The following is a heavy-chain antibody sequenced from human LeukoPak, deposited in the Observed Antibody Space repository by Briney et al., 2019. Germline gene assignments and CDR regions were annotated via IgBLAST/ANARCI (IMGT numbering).Heavy chain of an antibody. J-gene: IGHJ6*04. CDR3: ARSVGYYYGSGSLYYYGMDV. CDR2: IILIFGTA. Sequence: EASVKVSCKASGGTFSSYAISWVRQAPGQGLEWMGGIILIFGTANYAQKFQGRVTITADESTSTAYMELSSLRSEDTAVYYCARSVGYYYGSGSLYYYGMDVWGKGTTVTVSS. CDR1: GGTFSSYA. V-gene: IGHV1-69*13. D-gene: IGHD3-10*01.